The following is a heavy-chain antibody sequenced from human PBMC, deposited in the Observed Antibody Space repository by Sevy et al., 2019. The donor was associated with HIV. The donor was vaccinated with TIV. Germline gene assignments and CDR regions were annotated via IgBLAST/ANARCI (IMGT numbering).Heavy chain of an antibody. CDR1: GGSISSYY. D-gene: IGHD6-19*01. V-gene: IGHV4-59*01. CDR2: VYYSGNT. J-gene: IGHJ4*02. Sequence: SETLSLTCSVSGGSISSYYCSWIRQSPGKGLEWIGYVYYSGNTNYNPSLKSRVTISIDTCKNQFSMKLRSVTAADTAVYYCARDPIAVAPYFDNWGQGTLVTVSS. CDR3: ARDPIAVAPYFDN.